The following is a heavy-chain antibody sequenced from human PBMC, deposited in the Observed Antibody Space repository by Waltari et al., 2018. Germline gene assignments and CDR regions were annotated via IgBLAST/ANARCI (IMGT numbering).Heavy chain of an antibody. Sequence: QVQLQESGPGLVKPSQTLSLTCTVSGGSISSGSYYWSWIRQPAGKGLEWIGYIYTSGSTNYNPSLKSRVTISVDTSKNQFSLKLSSVTAADTAVYYCARDQIRGDGYNYYWYFDLWGRGTLVTVSS. CDR2: IYTSGST. D-gene: IGHD5-12*01. V-gene: IGHV4-61*09. CDR3: ARDQIRGDGYNYYWYFDL. CDR1: GGSISSGSYY. J-gene: IGHJ2*01.